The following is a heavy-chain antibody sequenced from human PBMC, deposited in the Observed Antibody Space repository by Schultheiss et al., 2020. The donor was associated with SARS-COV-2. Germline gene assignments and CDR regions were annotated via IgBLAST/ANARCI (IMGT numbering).Heavy chain of an antibody. V-gene: IGHV1-18*01. CDR2: ISAYNGIT. CDR1: GYTFTNNG. D-gene: IGHD2-15*01. J-gene: IGHJ4*02. CDR3: ARDCSGSSCYTLGY. Sequence: ASVKVSCKASGYTFTNNGINWVRQAPGQGLEWMGWISAYNGITDYAEKAQGRITMTTETSTNTAYMELRSLRSDDTAVYYCARDCSGSSCYTLGYWGQGTLVTVSS.